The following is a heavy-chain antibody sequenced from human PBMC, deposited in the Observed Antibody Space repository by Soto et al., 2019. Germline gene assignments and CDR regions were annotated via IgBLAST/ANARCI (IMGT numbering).Heavy chain of an antibody. CDR2: IIPILGIA. CDR3: ARDRTMVRGVIITHGPNWFDP. J-gene: IGHJ5*02. D-gene: IGHD3-10*01. CDR1: GGTFSSYT. V-gene: IGHV1-69*04. Sequence: ASVKVSCKASGGTFSSYTISWVRQAPGQGLEWMGRIIPILGIANYAQKFQGRVTITADKSTSTAYMELSSLRSEDTAVYYCARDRTMVRGVIITHGPNWFDPWGQGTLVTVSS.